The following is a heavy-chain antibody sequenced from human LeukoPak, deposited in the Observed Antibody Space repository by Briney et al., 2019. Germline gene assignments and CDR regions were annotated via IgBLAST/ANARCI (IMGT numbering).Heavy chain of an antibody. Sequence: GGSLRLSCAASGFTFSSYGMHWVRQAPGKGLEWVAVISYDGSNKYYADSVKGRFTISRGNSKNTLYLQMNSLRAEDTAVYYCAKGYCGGDCTALYYFDYWGQGTLVTVSS. D-gene: IGHD2-21*02. CDR1: GFTFSSYG. CDR2: ISYDGSNK. V-gene: IGHV3-30*18. J-gene: IGHJ4*02. CDR3: AKGYCGGDCTALYYFDY.